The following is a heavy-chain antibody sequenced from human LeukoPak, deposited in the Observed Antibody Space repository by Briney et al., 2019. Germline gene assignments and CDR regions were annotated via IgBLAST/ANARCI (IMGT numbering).Heavy chain of an antibody. CDR1: GFTFSSYA. J-gene: IGHJ4*02. CDR2: ISRSGDFT. V-gene: IGHV3-23*01. Sequence: PGGSLRLSCAASGFTFSSYAMSWVRQAPGKGLEWVSTISRSGDFTYYADSVEGRFTISRDNSKNTLYLQMNSLRAEDTALYYCAKAVLVTGFCTSTSCPSDYWGQGTLVTVSS. CDR3: AKAVLVTGFCTSTSCPSDY. D-gene: IGHD2-2*01.